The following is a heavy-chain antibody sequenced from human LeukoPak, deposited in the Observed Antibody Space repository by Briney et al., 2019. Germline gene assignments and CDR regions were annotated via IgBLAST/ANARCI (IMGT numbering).Heavy chain of an antibody. CDR1: GFTFSSHT. V-gene: IGHV3-21*01. J-gene: IGHJ4*01. CDR2: IAGSSGYI. CDR3: ARDRGAYCGGDCYLGFDY. D-gene: IGHD2-21*02. Sequence: GESLRLSRAASGFTFSSHTMNWVRQAPGKGLEWVSSIAGSSGYISYADSVKGRFTISRDNAKKSLYLQMTSLTAEDTAVYYCARDRGAYCGGDCYLGFDYWGRGTLVTVSS.